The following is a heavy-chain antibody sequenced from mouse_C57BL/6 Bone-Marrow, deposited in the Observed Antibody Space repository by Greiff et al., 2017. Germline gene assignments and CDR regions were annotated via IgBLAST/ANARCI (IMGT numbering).Heavy chain of an antibody. Sequence: QVQLQQPGAELVRPGSSVKLSCKASGYTFTSYWMHWVKQRPIPGLEWIGNIDPSDSETHYNQKFKGKATLTVDKSSSTAYMQLSSLTSEDSAVYYCARSGYYGSSTIDYWGQGTTLTVSS. V-gene: IGHV1-52*01. D-gene: IGHD1-1*01. CDR3: ARSGYYGSSTIDY. CDR2: IDPSDSET. J-gene: IGHJ2*01. CDR1: GYTFTSYW.